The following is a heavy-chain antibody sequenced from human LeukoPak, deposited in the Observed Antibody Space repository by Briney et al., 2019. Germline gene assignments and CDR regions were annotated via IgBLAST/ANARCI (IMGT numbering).Heavy chain of an antibody. Sequence: GESLKISGKASGYSFTSFWIAWVRQTPGRGLEWMGIIYPSDSKIRYSPSFQGQVTISADKSINTAYLQWSSLKASDTAMYYCARVTSRDSGGHYYSLPYWGQGTLVTVSS. CDR1: GYSFTSFW. CDR2: IYPSDSKI. D-gene: IGHD3-22*01. J-gene: IGHJ4*02. V-gene: IGHV5-51*01. CDR3: ARVTSRDSGGHYYSLPY.